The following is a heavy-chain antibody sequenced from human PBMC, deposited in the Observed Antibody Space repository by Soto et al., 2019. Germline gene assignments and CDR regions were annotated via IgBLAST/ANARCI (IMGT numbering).Heavy chain of an antibody. D-gene: IGHD2-2*01. Sequence: TGGSLRLSCAASGFTFSGYWMSWVRQAPGKGLEWVANIKQDGSEKYYVDSVKGRFTISRDNAKKSLYLQMNSLRAEDTAVYYCARGEYQLPSYWGQGTLVTVSS. J-gene: IGHJ4*02. CDR2: IKQDGSEK. CDR1: GFTFSGYW. CDR3: ARGEYQLPSY. V-gene: IGHV3-7*01.